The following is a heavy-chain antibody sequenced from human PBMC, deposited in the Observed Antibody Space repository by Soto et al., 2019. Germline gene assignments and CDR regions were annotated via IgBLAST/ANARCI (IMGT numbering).Heavy chain of an antibody. D-gene: IGHD5-12*01. CDR3: ARDGDGYTIAFDI. CDR1: GGTFSSYA. J-gene: IGHJ3*02. Sequence: QVQLVQSGAEVKKPGSSVKVSCKASGGTFSSYAIGWVRQAPGQGLEWMGGIIPILGTANYAQKFQGRVTITADKSTSTAYMELSSLRSEDTAVYYCARDGDGYTIAFDIWGQGTMVTVSS. CDR2: IIPILGTA. V-gene: IGHV1-69*06.